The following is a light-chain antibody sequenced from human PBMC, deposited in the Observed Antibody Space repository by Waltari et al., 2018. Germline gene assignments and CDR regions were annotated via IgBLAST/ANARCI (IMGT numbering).Light chain of an antibody. CDR2: DTT. CDR3: LLSFGITQI. CDR1: TGTVTNNHY. V-gene: IGLV7-46*01. J-gene: IGLJ2*01. Sequence: QAVVTQEPSVTVSPGGTLPLTCGSSTGTVTNNHYPYWFQQKPGQAPRTLIYDTTNKYSWTPARFSGSLLGGQAALTLSGVQPEDEAEYYCLLSFGITQIFGGGTKLTVL.